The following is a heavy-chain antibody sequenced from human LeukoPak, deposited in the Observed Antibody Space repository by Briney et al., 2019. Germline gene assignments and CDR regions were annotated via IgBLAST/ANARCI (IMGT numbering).Heavy chain of an antibody. V-gene: IGHV3-53*05. Sequence: GGSLRLSCAASGFTVSSNYMSWVRQAPGKGLEWVSVIYSGGSTYYADSVKGRFTISRDNSKNSLYLQMDSLRPEDTALYYCIKDVTPGGLDYWGQGTQVTVSS. CDR3: IKDVTPGGLDY. D-gene: IGHD2-15*01. CDR1: GFTVSSNY. J-gene: IGHJ4*02. CDR2: IYSGGST.